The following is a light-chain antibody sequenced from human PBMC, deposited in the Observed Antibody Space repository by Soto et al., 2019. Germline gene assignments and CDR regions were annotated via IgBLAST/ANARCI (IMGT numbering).Light chain of an antibody. J-gene: IGLJ2*01. CDR2: EVS. Sequence: QSVLTQPASVSGSPGQSITISCTGTSSDVGGYNYVSWYQQHPGKAPKLMISEVSNRPSGVSNRFSCSKSGNTASLTISGLQPEDDAGYYCSSYTSGSTLLVFGGGTKLTVL. CDR1: SSDVGGYNY. CDR3: SSYTSGSTLLV. V-gene: IGLV2-14*01.